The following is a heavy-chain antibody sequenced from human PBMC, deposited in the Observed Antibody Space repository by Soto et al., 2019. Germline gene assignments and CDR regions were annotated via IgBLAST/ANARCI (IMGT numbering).Heavy chain of an antibody. CDR1: GYTFTSYD. J-gene: IGHJ4*02. CDR3: ARSVGGSNVNFDY. Sequence: QVQLVQSGAEVRTPGASVKVSCKASGYTFTSYDINWVRQATGQGPEWMGWRNPDRGNTGYVQKFQGRVTMTRNTVISTAYTELSSLRSEGTAVYYCARSVGGSNVNFDYWGQGTLVTVSS. V-gene: IGHV1-8*01. CDR2: RNPDRGNT. D-gene: IGHD3-10*01.